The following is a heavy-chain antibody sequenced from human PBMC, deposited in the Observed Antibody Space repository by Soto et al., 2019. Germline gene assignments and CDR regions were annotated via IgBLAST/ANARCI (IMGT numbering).Heavy chain of an antibody. CDR1: GYTFISYG. Sequence: QVQLVQSGAAVKKPGASVKVSCKASGYTFISYGFSWVRQAPGQGLEWMGWISAYNGNTNYAQKIQGRVTITTDKSTSTDYTETRSLRSDDTAVYYCEDYHPYSYCYGMDVLGQGTTVTVS. V-gene: IGHV1-18*01. CDR3: EDYHPYSYCYGMDV. D-gene: IGHD3-10*01. CDR2: ISAYNGNT. J-gene: IGHJ6*02.